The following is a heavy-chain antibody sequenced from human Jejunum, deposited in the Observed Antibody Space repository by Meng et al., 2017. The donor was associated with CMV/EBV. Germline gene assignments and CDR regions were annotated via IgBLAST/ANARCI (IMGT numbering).Heavy chain of an antibody. CDR2: ISHGGIT. CDR1: GGSLSPYY. Sequence: QVQLQEWGAGLLNSSGTLSLPCAVYGGSLSPYYWTWIRQIPGKGLEWIGEISHGGITNYHPSLKSRVTLLIDTSKNQFSLKLSSVTAADTAVYYCGMERVNWGQGILVTVSS. J-gene: IGHJ4*02. D-gene: IGHD1-1*01. CDR3: GMERVN. V-gene: IGHV4-34*01.